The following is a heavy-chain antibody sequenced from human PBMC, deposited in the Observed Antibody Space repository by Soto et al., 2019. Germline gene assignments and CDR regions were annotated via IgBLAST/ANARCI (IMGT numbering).Heavy chain of an antibody. CDR3: ARDPRGPYCSGGSCYFDY. J-gene: IGHJ4*02. CDR1: GDSVSSNSAA. CDR2: TYYRSKWYN. Sequence: QSQTLSLTCAISGDSVSSNSAAWNWIRQSPSRGLEWLGRTYYRSKWYNDYAVSVKSRITINPDTSKNQFSLQLNSVTPEDTAVYYCARDPRGPYCSGGSCYFDYWGQGTLVTVSS. D-gene: IGHD2-15*01. V-gene: IGHV6-1*01.